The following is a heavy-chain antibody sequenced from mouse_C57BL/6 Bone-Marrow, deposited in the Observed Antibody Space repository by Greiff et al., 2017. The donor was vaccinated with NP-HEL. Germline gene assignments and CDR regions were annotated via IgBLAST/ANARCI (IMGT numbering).Heavy chain of an antibody. CDR2: IDPENGDT. Sequence: VQLQQSGAELVRPGASVKLSCTASGFNIKDDYMHWVKQRPEQGLEWIGWIDPENGDTEYASKFQGKATITADTSSNTAYLQLSSLTSEDTAVYYCTMGVRGYWGQGTTLTVSS. CDR1: GFNIKDDY. V-gene: IGHV14-4*01. J-gene: IGHJ2*01. D-gene: IGHD2-2*01. CDR3: TMGVRGY.